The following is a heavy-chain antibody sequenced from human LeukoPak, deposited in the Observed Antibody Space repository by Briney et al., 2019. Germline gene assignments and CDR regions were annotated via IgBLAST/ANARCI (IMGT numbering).Heavy chain of an antibody. J-gene: IGHJ4*02. D-gene: IGHD5-18*01. CDR1: GGSISSHY. V-gene: IGHV4-59*11. Sequence: PSETLSLTCTVSGGSISSHYLSWIRESPGKGLEWIGYIHYGGTTTYNPSLESRVTISVDTSKNQLSLKLTPVTAADTALYYCATVLGWTYSYGYFDQWGQGALVIVS. CDR3: ATVLGWTYSYGYFDQ. CDR2: IHYGGTT.